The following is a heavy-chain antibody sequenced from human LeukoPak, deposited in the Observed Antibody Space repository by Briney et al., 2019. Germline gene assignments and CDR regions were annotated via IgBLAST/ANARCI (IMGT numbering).Heavy chain of an antibody. J-gene: IGHJ5*02. CDR3: ARGLTGVKLEQRGVIDP. V-gene: IGHV4-34*01. D-gene: IGHD1/OR15-1a*01. CDR2: INHSEST. Sequence: SETLSLTCAVYGGSFSGYYWSRIRQPPGKGLEWIGEINHSESTNYNPSLKSRVTISVDTSKNQFSLKLRSVTAADTAVYYCARGLTGVKLEQRGVIDPWGQGTLVTVSP. CDR1: GGSFSGYY.